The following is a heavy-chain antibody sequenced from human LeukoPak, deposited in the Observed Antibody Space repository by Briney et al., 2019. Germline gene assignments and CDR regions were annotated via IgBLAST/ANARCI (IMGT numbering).Heavy chain of an antibody. J-gene: IGHJ4*02. CDR3: ARVIGSYGDSAY. V-gene: IGHV3-48*02. Sequence: GGSLRLSCAASGFTFRSFSMNWVRQAPGKGLEWISYITSASGSTYYADSVKGRFTISRDNAKNSLYLQMDSLRDEDTAVYYCARVIGSYGDSAYWGQGTLVTVSS. CDR2: ITSASGST. D-gene: IGHD4-17*01. CDR1: GFTFRSFS.